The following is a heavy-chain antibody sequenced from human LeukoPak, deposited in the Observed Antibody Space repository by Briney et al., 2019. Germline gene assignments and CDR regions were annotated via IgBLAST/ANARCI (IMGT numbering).Heavy chain of an antibody. Sequence: SETLSLTCTVSGGSISSGSYYCSWIRQPAGKGLEWIGEINHSGSANYNPSLKSRVTISVDTSNKQFSLKLTSVTAADTAVYYCARWWGFDPWGQGTLVTVSS. CDR2: INHSGSA. J-gene: IGHJ5*02. V-gene: IGHV4-61*10. D-gene: IGHD2-15*01. CDR1: GGSISSGSYY. CDR3: ARWWGFDP.